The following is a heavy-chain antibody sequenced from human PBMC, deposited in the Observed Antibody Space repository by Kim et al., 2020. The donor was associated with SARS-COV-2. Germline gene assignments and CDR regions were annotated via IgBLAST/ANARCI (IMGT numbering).Heavy chain of an antibody. CDR3: AKSHLGHYDFWSGYPYFDY. J-gene: IGHJ4*02. V-gene: IGHV3-23*01. Sequence: GRFTISRDNSKNTLYLQMNSLRAEDTAVYYCAKSHLGHYDFWSGYPYFDYWGQGTLVTVSS. D-gene: IGHD3-3*01.